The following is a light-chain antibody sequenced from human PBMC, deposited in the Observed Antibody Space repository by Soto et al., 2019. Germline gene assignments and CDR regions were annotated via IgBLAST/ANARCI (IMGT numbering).Light chain of an antibody. J-gene: IGLJ3*02. V-gene: IGLV1-44*01. Sequence: QSVLTQSPSASGTPGQRVTISCSGSSSNIGSNTGNWYQQPPGTAPKLLIYSNNQRPSGVPDRFPGSKSGTSASLVISGLQSEDEADYYCAAWDDSLNGVFGGGTKLTVL. CDR3: AAWDDSLNGV. CDR1: SSNIGSNT. CDR2: SNN.